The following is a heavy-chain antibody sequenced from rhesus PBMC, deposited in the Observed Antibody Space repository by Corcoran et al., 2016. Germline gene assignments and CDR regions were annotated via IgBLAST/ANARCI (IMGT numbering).Heavy chain of an antibody. CDR2: ISSDGSKK. CDR1: GFYFNSSG. J-gene: IGHJ4*01. Sequence: EVQLVEYGGDLVQPGGSLRISCVGSGFYFNSSGIPWVRQAPGKGMEWVAVISSDGSKKSYADSVNDRFTVSRDNSKNMLYLQMNNLKWEDTAAYYCTRFDYWGQGVLVTVSS. V-gene: IGHV3-54*02. CDR3: TRFDY.